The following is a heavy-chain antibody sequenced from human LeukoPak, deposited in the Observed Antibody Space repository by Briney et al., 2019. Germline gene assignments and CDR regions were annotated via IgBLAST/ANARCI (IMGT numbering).Heavy chain of an antibody. D-gene: IGHD6-6*01. CDR1: GYTFTGYY. CDR2: IIPIFGTA. CDR3: ARERDIAARMNYFDY. V-gene: IGHV1-69*06. J-gene: IGHJ4*02. Sequence: SVKVSCKASGYTFTGYYMHWVRQAPGQGLEWMGGIIPIFGTANYAQKFQGRVTITADKSTSTAYMELSSLRSEDTAVYYCARERDIAARMNYFDYWGQGTLVTVSS.